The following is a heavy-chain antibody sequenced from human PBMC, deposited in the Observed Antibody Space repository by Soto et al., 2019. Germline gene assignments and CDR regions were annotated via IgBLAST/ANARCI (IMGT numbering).Heavy chain of an antibody. CDR2: IYHSGST. D-gene: IGHD3-9*01. CDR1: GGSISSGGYS. CDR3: ARGENSYSDILTGYYTRSYFDY. V-gene: IGHV4-30-2*01. J-gene: IGHJ4*02. Sequence: PSETLSLTCAVSGGSISSGGYSWSWIRQPPGKGLEWIGYIYHSGSTYYNPSLKSRVTISVDRSKNQFSLKLSSVTAADTAVYYCARGENSYSDILTGYYTRSYFDYWGQGTLVTRLL.